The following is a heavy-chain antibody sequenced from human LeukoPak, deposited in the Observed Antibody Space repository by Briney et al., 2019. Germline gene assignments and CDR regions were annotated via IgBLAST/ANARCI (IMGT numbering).Heavy chain of an antibody. J-gene: IGHJ4*02. CDR2: ISSSSSYI. CDR3: ARDPTGLVRGNFDY. D-gene: IGHD6-19*01. V-gene: IGHV3-21*01. Sequence: GGSLRLSCAASGFTFSSYSMNWVRQAPGKGLEWVSSISSSSSYIYYADSVKGRFTISRDNAKNSLYLQMNSLRAEDTAVYYCARDPTGLVRGNFDYWGQGTLVTVSS. CDR1: GFTFSSYS.